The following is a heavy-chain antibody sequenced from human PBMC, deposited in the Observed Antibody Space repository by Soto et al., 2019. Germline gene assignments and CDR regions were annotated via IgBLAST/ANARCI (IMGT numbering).Heavy chain of an antibody. J-gene: IGHJ4*02. Sequence: QLQLQESGSGLVKPSQTLSLTCAVSGGSISSCGYSWSWIRQPPGKGLEWIGYIYHSGSTYYNPSLKSRVTISVDRSKNQFSLKLSSVTAADTAVYYCARAGGLGAVAADYWGQGTLVTVSS. V-gene: IGHV4-30-2*01. D-gene: IGHD6-19*01. CDR2: IYHSGST. CDR1: GGSISSCGYS. CDR3: ARAGGLGAVAADY.